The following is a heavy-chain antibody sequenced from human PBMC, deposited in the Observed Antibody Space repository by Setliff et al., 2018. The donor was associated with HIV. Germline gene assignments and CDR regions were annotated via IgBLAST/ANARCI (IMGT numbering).Heavy chain of an antibody. CDR2: ISRSGITS. J-gene: IGHJ3*02. CDR1: GFTFSSYA. D-gene: IGHD6-19*01. CDR3: EKGPYRQWRGTDSFDI. Sequence: GGSLRLSCAASGFTFSSYAMTWVRQAPGKGLEWVSDISRSGITSYYVDSVKGRFTISRDNSKNTLYLQMNSLRAEDTAVYHCEKGPYRQWRGTDSFDIWGQGTTVTVSS. V-gene: IGHV3-23*01.